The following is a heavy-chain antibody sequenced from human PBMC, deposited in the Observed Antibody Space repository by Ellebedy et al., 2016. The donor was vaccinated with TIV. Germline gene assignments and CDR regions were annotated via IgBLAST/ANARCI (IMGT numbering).Heavy chain of an antibody. Sequence: GESLKISCTASGFTFSYYAMSWIRQAPGRGLEWVSTVSYTGAATYFADSVKGRFTISRDNSKNTLYLHMDSLRAADTAIYYCAKAMTGYSYAPDDFWGQGTLVTVSS. J-gene: IGHJ4*02. V-gene: IGHV3-23*01. D-gene: IGHD5-18*01. CDR2: VSYTGAAT. CDR3: AKAMTGYSYAPDDF. CDR1: GFTFSYYA.